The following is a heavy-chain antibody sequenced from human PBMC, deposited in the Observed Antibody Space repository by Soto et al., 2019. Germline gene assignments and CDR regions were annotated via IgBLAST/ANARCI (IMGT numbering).Heavy chain of an antibody. CDR3: TTEITIFGVVIIEEYYFDY. CDR2: IKSKTDGGTT. CDR1: GFTFSNAW. J-gene: IGHJ4*02. D-gene: IGHD3-3*01. V-gene: IGHV3-15*01. Sequence: GGSLRLSCAASGFTFSNAWMSWVRQAPGKGLEWVGRIKSKTDGGTTDYAAPVKGRFTISRDDSKNTLYLQMNSLKTEDTAVYYCTTEITIFGVVIIEEYYFDYWGQGTLVTVSS.